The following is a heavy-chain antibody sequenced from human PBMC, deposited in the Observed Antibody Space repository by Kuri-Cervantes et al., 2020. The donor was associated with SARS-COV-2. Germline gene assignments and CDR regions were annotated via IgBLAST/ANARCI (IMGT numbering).Heavy chain of an antibody. CDR2: ISGSGGST. Sequence: GESLKISCAASGFTFSSYAMSWVRQAPGKGLEWVSAISGSGGSTYYADSVKGRFTISRDNSKNTLYLQMNSLRAEDTAVYYCAKDRGYSYGQPDAFDIWGQGTMVTVSS. D-gene: IGHD5-18*01. CDR3: AKDRGYSYGQPDAFDI. CDR1: GFTFSSYA. V-gene: IGHV3-23*01. J-gene: IGHJ3*02.